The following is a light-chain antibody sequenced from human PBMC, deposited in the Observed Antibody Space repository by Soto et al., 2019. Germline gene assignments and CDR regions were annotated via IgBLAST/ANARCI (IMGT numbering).Light chain of an antibody. CDR1: QSITGY. V-gene: IGKV1-39*01. Sequence: DIQVTQSPSSLSASVGDRVTISCRASQSITGYSNWYQQRPGKAPTLLIFSASILHSGVPSRFSGFGSGTDFTLTITNLQPEDFATYYCQQSFSTPYAFGQGTKLQI. CDR3: QQSFSTPYA. J-gene: IGKJ2*01. CDR2: SAS.